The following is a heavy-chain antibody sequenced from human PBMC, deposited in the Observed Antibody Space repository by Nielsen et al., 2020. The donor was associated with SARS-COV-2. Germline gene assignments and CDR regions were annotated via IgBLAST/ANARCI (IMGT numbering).Heavy chain of an antibody. CDR3: KHYYDMDV. CDR1: GFTSGDAI. D-gene: IGHD2-21*01. Sequence: GESLKISCTASGFTSGDAIIHWVRQASGKGLEWVGRIRSKTNNYETSYAASVKGRFTISRDESKNMAYLQMSRLKTDDTAVYYCKHYYDMDVWGQGTTVTVSS. CDR2: IRSKTNNYET. V-gene: IGHV3-73*01. J-gene: IGHJ6*02.